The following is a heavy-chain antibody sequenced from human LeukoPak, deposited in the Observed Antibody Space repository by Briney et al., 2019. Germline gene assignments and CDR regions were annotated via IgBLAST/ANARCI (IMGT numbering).Heavy chain of an antibody. V-gene: IGHV4-30-4*01. CDR3: ASTRSMVVTMVRGPYFDY. CDR2: IYYSGST. Sequence: SETLSLTCTVSGGSISSGDYCWSWLRQPPGQGLEWIGYIYYSGSTYYNPSLKSRVTISVDTSKNQFSLKLSSVTAADTAVYYCASTRSMVVTMVRGPYFDYWGQGTLVTVSS. D-gene: IGHD3-10*01. CDR1: GGSISSGDYC. J-gene: IGHJ4*02.